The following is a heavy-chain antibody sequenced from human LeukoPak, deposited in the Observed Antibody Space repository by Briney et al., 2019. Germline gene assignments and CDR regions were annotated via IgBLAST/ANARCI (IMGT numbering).Heavy chain of an antibody. CDR3: AKSLWLPSSSPDY. J-gene: IGHJ4*02. V-gene: IGHV3-23*01. Sequence: PGESLRLSCAASGFTFSSYSMSWVRQAPGKGLEWVSAISGSGGSTYYADSVKGRFTISRDNSKNTLYLQMNSLRAEDTAVYYCAKSLWLPSSSPDYWGQGTLVTVSS. CDR2: ISGSGGST. D-gene: IGHD3-9*01. CDR1: GFTFSSYS.